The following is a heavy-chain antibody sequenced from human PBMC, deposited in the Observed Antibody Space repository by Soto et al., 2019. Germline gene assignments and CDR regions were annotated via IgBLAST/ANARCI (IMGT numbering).Heavy chain of an antibody. CDR3: ARDMGITTVHMDV. D-gene: IGHD4-4*01. J-gene: IGHJ6*03. CDR2: IWYDGSNK. CDR1: GFTFSSYG. V-gene: IGHV3-33*01. Sequence: LRLPCAASGFTFSSYGMHWVRQAPGKGLEWVAVIWYDGSNKYYADSVKGRFTISRDNSKNTLYLQMNSLRAEDTAVYYCARDMGITTVHMDVWGKGTTVTISS.